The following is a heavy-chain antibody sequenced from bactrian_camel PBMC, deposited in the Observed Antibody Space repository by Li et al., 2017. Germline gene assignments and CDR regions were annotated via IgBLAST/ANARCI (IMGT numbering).Heavy chain of an antibody. J-gene: IGHJ6*01. V-gene: IGHV3S10*01. CDR2: IDNDART. Sequence: VQLVESGGGSVQAGGSLRLSYAASAYTGGPFYMAYFRQAPGREREGVATIDNDARTTYADSVKGRFIISRDNARNTVYLQMNDLKSEDTALYYCATQLEYGGEWSVSFGYWGQGTQVTVS. CDR1: AYTGGPFY. D-gene: IGHD6*01. CDR3: ATQLEYGGEWSVSFGY.